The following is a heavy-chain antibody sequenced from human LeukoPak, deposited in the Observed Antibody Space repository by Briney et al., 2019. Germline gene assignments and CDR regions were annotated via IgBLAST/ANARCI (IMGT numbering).Heavy chain of an antibody. CDR3: AKDRPSIGGYCSSTSCYHYFQH. Sequence: GGSLRLSCAASGFTFSSYAMSWVRQAPGKGLEWVAFIRYDGSNKYYADSVKGRFTISRDNSKNTLYLQMNSLRAEDTAVYYCAKDRPSIGGYCSSTSCYHYFQHWGQGTLVTVSS. J-gene: IGHJ1*01. CDR1: GFTFSSYA. V-gene: IGHV3-30*02. D-gene: IGHD2-2*01. CDR2: IRYDGSNK.